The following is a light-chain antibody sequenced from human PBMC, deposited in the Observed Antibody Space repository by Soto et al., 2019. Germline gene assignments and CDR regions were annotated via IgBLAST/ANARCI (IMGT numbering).Light chain of an antibody. Sequence: EIVMTQSPATLSVSPGERATLSCRASQSVSSNLAWYQQKPGQAPRLLIYGASTRATGIPARFSGSGSGTESTLTISSLQSEDIAVYYRQQYNNWPPITFGQGTRLELK. CDR1: QSVSSN. CDR3: QQYNNWPPIT. CDR2: GAS. J-gene: IGKJ5*01. V-gene: IGKV3-15*01.